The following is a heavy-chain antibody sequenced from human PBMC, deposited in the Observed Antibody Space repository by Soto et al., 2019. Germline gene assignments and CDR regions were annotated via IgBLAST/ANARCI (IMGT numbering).Heavy chain of an antibody. CDR2: ISYSAKT. CDR3: TRGAGAPWVRFDS. V-gene: IGHV4-38-2*01. D-gene: IGHD3-16*01. J-gene: IGHJ4*02. CDR1: GYSITSGFY. Sequence: SSETLSLTCGVSGYSITSGFYRGWVRQSPGKGLEWIGTISYSAKTFYNPSLASRFSMAVDSSKNQFSLRLTSVTAADTALYYCTRGAGAPWVRFDSWGRGILVTGS.